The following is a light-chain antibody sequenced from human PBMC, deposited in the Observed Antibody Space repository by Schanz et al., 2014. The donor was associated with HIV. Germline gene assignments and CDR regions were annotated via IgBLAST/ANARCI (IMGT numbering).Light chain of an antibody. CDR1: QNVLYSSNNKNY. CDR2: WAS. Sequence: DIVMTQSPDSLAVSLGERATINCKSSQNVLYSSNNKNYLAWYQQQPGQPPKLLIYWASTRESGVPDRFSGSGSGTDFTLTISSLQAEDVAVYYCQQYYSTFTFGPGTKVDIK. J-gene: IGKJ3*01. CDR3: QQYYSTFT. V-gene: IGKV4-1*01.